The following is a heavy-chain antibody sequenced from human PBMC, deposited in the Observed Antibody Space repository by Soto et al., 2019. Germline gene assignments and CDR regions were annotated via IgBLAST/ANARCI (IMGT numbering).Heavy chain of an antibody. Sequence: EVQLLESGGGLVQPRGSLRLSCAASGFTFSTYAMSWVRQAPGKGLEWVSAISGSGDSTFYADSVRGRFTISRDNSKNTLYLQMTTLRADDTALYHCAKDHWGSYSGQGTLVTVSS. CDR2: ISGSGDST. D-gene: IGHD3-16*01. J-gene: IGHJ4*02. CDR3: AKDHWGSY. V-gene: IGHV3-23*01. CDR1: GFTFSTYA.